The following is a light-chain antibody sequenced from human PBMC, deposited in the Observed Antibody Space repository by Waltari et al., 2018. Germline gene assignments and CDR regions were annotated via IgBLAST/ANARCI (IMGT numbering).Light chain of an antibody. Sequence: DIQMTQSPPTLSASVGDRVTITCRASQSISICLAWYQQIPGKAPKLLIYKASSLDTGVPSRFSGSASGTEFTLTISSLQPDDFGTYYCQQYSTFPLSFGGGTTVDIK. CDR2: KAS. CDR1: QSISIC. CDR3: QQYSTFPLS. V-gene: IGKV1-5*03. J-gene: IGKJ4*01.